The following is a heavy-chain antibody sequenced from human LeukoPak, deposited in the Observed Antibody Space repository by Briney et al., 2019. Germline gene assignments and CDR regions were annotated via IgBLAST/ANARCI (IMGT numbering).Heavy chain of an antibody. CDR1: GGSIGTYY. J-gene: IGHJ6*03. Sequence: SETLSLTCTVSGGSIGTYYWSWVRQSPGTGLEWIGYIYVTGTRYNPYLQSRVTISVDRSRNQFFLKMTSVTAADTAVYYCARHIGGGIEDMDVWGRGTKVAVSS. D-gene: IGHD3-16*02. CDR3: ARHIGGGIEDMDV. V-gene: IGHV4-59*08. CDR2: IYVTGT.